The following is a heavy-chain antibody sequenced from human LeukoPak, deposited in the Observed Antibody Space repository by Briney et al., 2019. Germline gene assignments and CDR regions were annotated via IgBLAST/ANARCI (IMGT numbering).Heavy chain of an antibody. CDR1: GFTFSDYF. Sequence: GGSLRLSCAASGFTFSDYFMTWIRQAPGKGLEWVSYISSSSSNTNYADSVKGRFTISRDNAKNSLSLQMNSLRAEDTAMYYCAKALRGFSGYDLVDYWGQGTLVTVSS. CDR2: ISSSSSNT. J-gene: IGHJ4*02. V-gene: IGHV3-11*06. CDR3: AKALRGFSGYDLVDY. D-gene: IGHD5-12*01.